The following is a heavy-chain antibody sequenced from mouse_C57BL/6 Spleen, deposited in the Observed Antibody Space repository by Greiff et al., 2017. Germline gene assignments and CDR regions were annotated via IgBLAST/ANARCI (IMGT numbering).Heavy chain of an antibody. CDR1: GYAFTNYW. CDR2: INPESGGT. J-gene: IGHJ1*03. Sequence: QVQLQQSGAELVRPGTSVKVSCKASGYAFTNYWIEWVKQRPGQGLEWIGVINPESGGTKYNEKFKGKATLTADKSSSTAYMQLSSLTSEDSAVYFCAREEVYYSRGSFDVWGTGTTVTVSS. CDR3: AREEVYYSRGSFDV. V-gene: IGHV1-54*01. D-gene: IGHD2-5*01.